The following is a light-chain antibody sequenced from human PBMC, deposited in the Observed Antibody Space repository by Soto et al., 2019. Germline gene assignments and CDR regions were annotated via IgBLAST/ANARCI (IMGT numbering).Light chain of an antibody. V-gene: IGLV2-14*01. CDR2: GVT. CDR3: SSYTSSTTLSVV. Sequence: QSALTQPASVSGSPGQSITISCTGTSSDVGGYNYVSWYQQHPGKAPKLMIYGVTNRPSGVSNRFSRSKSGNTASLTISGLQAEDEADHYCSSYTSSTTLSVVFGGGTKLTVL. CDR1: SSDVGGYNY. J-gene: IGLJ2*01.